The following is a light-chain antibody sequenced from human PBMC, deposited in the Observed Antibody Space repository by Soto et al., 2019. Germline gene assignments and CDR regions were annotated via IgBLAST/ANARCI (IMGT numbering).Light chain of an antibody. J-gene: IGLJ1*01. CDR2: DVD. Sequence: QSALTQPASVSGSPGQSIPISCTGTSSDVGGYNYVSWYQHHPGKAPKLIIYDVDNRPSGVSDRFSGSKSGNTASLTISGLQAEDEADDYCSSYTSSSTRVFGTGTKLTVL. V-gene: IGLV2-14*03. CDR3: SSYTSSSTRV. CDR1: SSDVGGYNY.